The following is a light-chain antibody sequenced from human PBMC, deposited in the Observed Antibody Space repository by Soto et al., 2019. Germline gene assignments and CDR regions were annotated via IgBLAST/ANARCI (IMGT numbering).Light chain of an antibody. V-gene: IGKV3-20*01. CDR3: QQYGSSPWT. J-gene: IGKJ1*01. Sequence: EIVLTQSPGTLSLSPGERATLSCRASQSVGSSYLAWYHQKPGQAPRLLIYAASSRATGIPDRFSGSGSGTDFTLTISRLEPEDFAVYYCQQYGSSPWTFGQGTKVEIK. CDR1: QSVGSSY. CDR2: AAS.